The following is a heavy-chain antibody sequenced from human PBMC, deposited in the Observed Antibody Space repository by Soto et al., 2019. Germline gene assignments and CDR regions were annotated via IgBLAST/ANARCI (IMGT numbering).Heavy chain of an antibody. J-gene: IGHJ4*02. CDR2: ISGSGGST. D-gene: IGHD2-8*01. V-gene: IGHV3-23*01. CDR3: AKRPDCTSGVCYISGPHDF. Sequence: GGSLRLSCAASGFTFSSYAMSWVRKAQGKGLKRITAISGSGGSTYYADYVKSQFTNSRDNSKNTMNLQMNSLRAEDTAVYYCAKRPDCTSGVCYISGPHDFWGQGTLVTVSS. CDR1: GFTFSSYA.